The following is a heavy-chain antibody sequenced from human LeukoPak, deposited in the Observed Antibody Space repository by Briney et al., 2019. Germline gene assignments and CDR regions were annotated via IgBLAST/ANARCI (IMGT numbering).Heavy chain of an antibody. Sequence: PSETLSLTCTVSGGSISSYYWSWIRQPPGKGLEWIGSIYHSGSTYYNPSLKSRVTISVDTSKNQFSLKLSSVTAADTAVYYCARDFDSVAGLSYAFDYWGQGTLVTVSS. V-gene: IGHV4-38-2*02. D-gene: IGHD6-19*01. CDR2: IYHSGST. CDR3: ARDFDSVAGLSYAFDY. CDR1: GGSISSYY. J-gene: IGHJ4*02.